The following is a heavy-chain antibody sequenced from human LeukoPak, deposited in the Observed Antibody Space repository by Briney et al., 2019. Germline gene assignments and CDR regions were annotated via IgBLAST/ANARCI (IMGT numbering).Heavy chain of an antibody. V-gene: IGHV5-51*01. J-gene: IGHJ4*02. Sequence: GESLKISCKGSGYSFTRYWIGWVRQMPGKGLEWMGIIYPGDSDTRYSPSFQGQVTISADKSISTAYLQWSSLKASDTAMYYCARQPVLRYFDWLAVLYFDYWGQGTLVTVSS. D-gene: IGHD3-9*01. CDR1: GYSFTRYW. CDR2: IYPGDSDT. CDR3: ARQPVLRYFDWLAVLYFDY.